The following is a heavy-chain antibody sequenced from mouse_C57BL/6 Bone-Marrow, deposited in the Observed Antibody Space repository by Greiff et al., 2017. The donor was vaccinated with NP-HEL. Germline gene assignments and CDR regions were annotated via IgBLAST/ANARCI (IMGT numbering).Heavy chain of an antibody. V-gene: IGHV7-3*01. D-gene: IGHD1-1*01. CDR3: ARWGYASSPDY. Sequence: EVKVVESGGGLVQPGGSLSLSCAASGFTFTDYYMSWVRQPPGKALEWLGFIRNKANGYTTEYSASVKGRFTISRDNSQSILYLQMNALRAEDSATYYCARWGYASSPDYWGQGTTLTVSS. CDR2: IRNKANGYTT. CDR1: GFTFTDYY. J-gene: IGHJ2*01.